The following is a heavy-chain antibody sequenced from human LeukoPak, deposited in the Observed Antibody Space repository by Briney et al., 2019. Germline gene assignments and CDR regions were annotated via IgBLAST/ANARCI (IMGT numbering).Heavy chain of an antibody. CDR1: GYSFTSYW. CDR3: AGQSYYDSSGYSPLSAFDI. J-gene: IGHJ3*02. V-gene: IGHV5-51*01. D-gene: IGHD3-22*01. CDR2: IYPGDSDT. Sequence: KDGESLKISCKGSGYSFTSYWIGWVRQMPGKGLEWMGIIYPGDSDTRYSPSFQGQVTISADKSISTAYLQWSSLKASDTAMYYCAGQSYYDSSGYSPLSAFDIWGQGTMVTVSS.